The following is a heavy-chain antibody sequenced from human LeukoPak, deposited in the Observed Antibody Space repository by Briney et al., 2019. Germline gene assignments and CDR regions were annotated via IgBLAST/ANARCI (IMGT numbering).Heavy chain of an antibody. J-gene: IGHJ4*02. Sequence: GGSLRLSCAAPGFSISSHGMSWVRQAPGKGLELVSVSGSGGSTFYANSVKGRFTVSRDNSKNTVYMQMNSLRADDAAVYYCVKGLHYGEADWGQGTRVTVSS. CDR2: SGSGGST. CDR1: GFSISSHG. CDR3: VKGLHYGEAD. V-gene: IGHV3-23*01. D-gene: IGHD4-17*01.